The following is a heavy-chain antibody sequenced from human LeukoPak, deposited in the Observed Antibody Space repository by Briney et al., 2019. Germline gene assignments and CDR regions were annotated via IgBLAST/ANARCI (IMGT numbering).Heavy chain of an antibody. J-gene: IGHJ3*02. CDR2: MNPNSGNT. D-gene: IGHD3-9*01. Sequence: VASVKVPCRASGYTFTSYDINWVRQATGQGLEWMGWMNPNSGNTGYAQKFQGRVTMTRNTSISIAYMELSSLRSEDTAVYYCARYSVLRYFDDDAFDIWGQGTMVTVSS. CDR3: ARYSVLRYFDDDAFDI. CDR1: GYTFTSYD. V-gene: IGHV1-8*01.